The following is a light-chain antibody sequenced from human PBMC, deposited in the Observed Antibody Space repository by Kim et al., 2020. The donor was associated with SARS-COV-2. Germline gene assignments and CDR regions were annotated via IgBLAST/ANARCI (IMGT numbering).Light chain of an antibody. CDR3: KQYGNSPYT. Sequence: IVLTQSPGTLSLSPGERATLSCRASESVSSDYLAWYQQRPGQAPRLLIYGASSRATGISDRFSGSWSGTDFTLTISRLEPEDFAVYYCKQYGNSPYTFGQGTKLEI. J-gene: IGKJ2*01. CDR1: ESVSSDY. CDR2: GAS. V-gene: IGKV3-20*01.